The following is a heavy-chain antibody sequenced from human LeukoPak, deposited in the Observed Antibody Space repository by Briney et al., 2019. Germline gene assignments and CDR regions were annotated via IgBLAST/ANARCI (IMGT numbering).Heavy chain of an antibody. CDR1: GYTVTDYY. V-gene: IGHV1-69-2*01. CDR2: VDPEDGET. CDR3: ATFQQQLVLDWFDP. J-gene: IGHJ5*02. D-gene: IGHD6-13*01. Sequence: GATVKISCKVSGYTVTDYYMHWLQQAPGKGLEWMGLVDPEDGETIYAEKFQGRVTITADTSTDTAYMELSSLRSEDTAVYYCATFQQQLVLDWFDPWGQGTLVTVCS.